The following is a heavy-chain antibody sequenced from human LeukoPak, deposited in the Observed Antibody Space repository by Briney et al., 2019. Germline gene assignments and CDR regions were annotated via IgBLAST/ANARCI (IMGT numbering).Heavy chain of an antibody. CDR2: IIPIFGTA. V-gene: IGHV1-69*13. D-gene: IGHD3-3*01. Sequence: SVKVSCKASRGTFSTYAINWVRQAPGQGLEWMGGIIPIFGTANYAQKFQGRVTITADESTSTAYMELSSLRSEDTAVYYCAREEITIFGVVILDYWGQGTLVTVSS. J-gene: IGHJ4*02. CDR1: RGTFSTYA. CDR3: AREEITIFGVVILDY.